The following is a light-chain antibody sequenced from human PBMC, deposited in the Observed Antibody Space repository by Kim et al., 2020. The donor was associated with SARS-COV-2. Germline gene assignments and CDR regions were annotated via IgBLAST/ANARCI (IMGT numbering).Light chain of an antibody. CDR2: DAS. CDR1: HDISNS. Sequence: SVGDRVTITCQASHDISNSLNWYQQKPGKAPKLLIYDASNLETGVPSRFSGSGSGTDFTFTISSLQPEDIATYYCQQYDNLPRWTFGQGTKVDIK. V-gene: IGKV1-33*01. J-gene: IGKJ1*01. CDR3: QQYDNLPRWT.